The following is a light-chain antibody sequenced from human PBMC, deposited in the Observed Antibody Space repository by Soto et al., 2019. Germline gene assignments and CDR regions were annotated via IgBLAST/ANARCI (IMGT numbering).Light chain of an antibody. CDR3: QQRSSWPPRT. J-gene: IGKJ1*01. Sequence: DIVLTQSPATLSLSPGERATLTCRASQSVSSFLAWYQQKPGQAPRLLIYGASIRATGIPARFSGSGSGTDFTLTISSLEPEDFAVYYCQQRSSWPPRTFGQGTKVDIK. CDR2: GAS. V-gene: IGKV3-11*01. CDR1: QSVSSF.